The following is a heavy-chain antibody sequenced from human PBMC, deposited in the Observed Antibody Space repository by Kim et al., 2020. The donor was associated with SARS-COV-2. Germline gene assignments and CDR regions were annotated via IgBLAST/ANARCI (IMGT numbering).Heavy chain of an antibody. Sequence: FTISRDNSKNTLYLQMNSLRAEDTAVYYCAKDFGEDIVVVPAAGYWYFDLWGRGTLVTVSS. J-gene: IGHJ2*01. D-gene: IGHD2-2*01. CDR3: AKDFGEDIVVVPAAGYWYFDL. V-gene: IGHV3-23*01.